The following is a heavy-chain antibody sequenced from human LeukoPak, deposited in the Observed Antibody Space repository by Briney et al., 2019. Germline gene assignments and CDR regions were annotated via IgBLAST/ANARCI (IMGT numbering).Heavy chain of an antibody. Sequence: SETLSLTCAVYGGSFGGYYWSWIRQPPGKGLEWIGEINDSGSTNYIPSLKSRVTISVDTSKNQFSLKLSSVTAADTAVYYCARDRVDNGGFDYWGQGTLVTVSS. D-gene: IGHD1-1*01. CDR3: ARDRVDNGGFDY. CDR2: INDSGST. J-gene: IGHJ4*02. CDR1: GGSFGGYY. V-gene: IGHV4-34*01.